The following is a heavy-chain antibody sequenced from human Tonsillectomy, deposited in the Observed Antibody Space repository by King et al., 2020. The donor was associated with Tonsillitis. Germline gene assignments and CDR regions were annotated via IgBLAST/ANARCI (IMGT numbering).Heavy chain of an antibody. Sequence: VQLVESGGGLVQPGGSLRLSCAASGFTFSGYWMTWVRQAPGKGLEWVANIKKDGSEKYYVDSVKGRFTISRDNAKNSLYLQMNSLRAEDTAVYYCAREMGGYDGFGQAVDYWGQGTLITVSS. J-gene: IGHJ4*02. D-gene: IGHD5-12*01. CDR2: IKKDGSEK. CDR1: GFTFSGYW. V-gene: IGHV3-7*01. CDR3: AREMGGYDGFGQAVDY.